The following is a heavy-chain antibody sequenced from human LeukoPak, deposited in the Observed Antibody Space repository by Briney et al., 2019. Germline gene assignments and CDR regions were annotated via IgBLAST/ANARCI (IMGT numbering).Heavy chain of an antibody. Sequence: GGSLRLSCAASGFSFITYGIHWVRQAPGKGLEWVAFIRYDGTNRFYADSVRGRFTISRDNSKNTLQLQMNSLRAEDTAVYYCAKDPVTNWFDPWGQGTLVTVSS. CDR2: IRYDGTNR. CDR1: GFSFITYG. J-gene: IGHJ5*02. V-gene: IGHV3-30*02. CDR3: AKDPVTNWFDP. D-gene: IGHD4-17*01.